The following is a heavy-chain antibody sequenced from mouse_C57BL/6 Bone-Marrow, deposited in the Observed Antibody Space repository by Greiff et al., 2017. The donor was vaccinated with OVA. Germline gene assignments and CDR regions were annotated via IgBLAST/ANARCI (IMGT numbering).Heavy chain of an antibody. V-gene: IGHV1-12*01. CDR2: IYPGNGDT. CDR3: ARKEYYGNYDYAMDY. D-gene: IGHD2-1*01. Sequence: QVQLQQSGAELVRPGASVKMSCKASGYTFTSYNMHWVKQTPRQGLEWIGAIYPGNGDTSYNQKFKGKATLTVDKSSSSAYMQLSSLTSEDSAVYFCARKEYYGNYDYAMDYWGQGTSVTVSS. CDR1: GYTFTSYN. J-gene: IGHJ4*01.